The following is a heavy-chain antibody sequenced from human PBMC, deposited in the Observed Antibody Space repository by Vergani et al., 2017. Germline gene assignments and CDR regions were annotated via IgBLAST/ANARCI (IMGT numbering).Heavy chain of an antibody. CDR2: ISYSGST. V-gene: IGHV4-59*01. CDR3: ARLSHCNDYFSPFDY. Sequence: QVQLQESGPGLVKPSETLSLTCTVSGGSISNYYWSWIRQPPGKGLEWIGYISYSGSTSYNPSVKSRVTIAVDTSKNQLSLKLSSVTAADTAIYYCARLSHCNDYFSPFDYWGQGTLVTVSS. CDR1: GGSISNYY. J-gene: IGHJ4*02. D-gene: IGHD2/OR15-2a*01.